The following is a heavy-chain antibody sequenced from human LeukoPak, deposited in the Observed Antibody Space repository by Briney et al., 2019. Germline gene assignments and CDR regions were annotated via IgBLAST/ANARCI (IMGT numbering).Heavy chain of an antibody. CDR3: ARGGGKGGYDANYFDY. V-gene: IGHV3-48*03. D-gene: IGHD5-12*01. J-gene: IGHJ4*02. Sequence: PGGSRRLSCAPFGFTFSSYEMNWVRQAPGKGLEWVSYIGSSGSPIYYADSVKGRFTISRDNAKNSLYLQMNSLRAEDTAVYYCARGGGKGGYDANYFDYWGQGALVTVSS. CDR1: GFTFSSYE. CDR2: IGSSGSPI.